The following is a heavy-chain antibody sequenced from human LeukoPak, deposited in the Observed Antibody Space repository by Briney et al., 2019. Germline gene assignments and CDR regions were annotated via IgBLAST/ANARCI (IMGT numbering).Heavy chain of an antibody. CDR3: ARGPGGTSDY. J-gene: IGHJ4*02. CDR2: INPSGGST. D-gene: IGHD2-8*02. CDR1: GYTFTNYY. V-gene: IGHV1-46*01. Sequence: ASVKVSCKASGYTFTNYYIHWVRQAPAQGLEWMGIINPSGGSTVYAQKFQGRVAVTRDTSTGTVYMDLSSLKSEDTAVYYCARGPGGTSDYWGQGTLVTVSS.